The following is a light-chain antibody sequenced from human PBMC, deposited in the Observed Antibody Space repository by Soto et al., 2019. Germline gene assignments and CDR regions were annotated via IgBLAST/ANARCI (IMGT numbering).Light chain of an antibody. V-gene: IGLV2-18*02. CDR3: SSYTTSNTYV. J-gene: IGLJ1*01. CDR1: SSDVGNYNG. Sequence: QSALTQPPSVSGSPGQSVTISCTGTSSDVGNYNGVSWYQQPPGTVPKLMIYEVTNRPSGVPDRFSGSKSGNTASLTISGLQPEDEADYYCSSYTTSNTYVFGTGTKVTVL. CDR2: EVT.